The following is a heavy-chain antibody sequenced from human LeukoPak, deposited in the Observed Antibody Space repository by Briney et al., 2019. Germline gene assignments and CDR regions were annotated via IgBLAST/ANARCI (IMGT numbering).Heavy chain of an antibody. CDR3: ARVGFYYGSGSYVDY. V-gene: IGHV3-11*01. CDR2: ITSSGDTT. Sequence: GGSLRLSCAASGFAFRDYYISWIRQTPGKGLEWLSYITSSGDTTYYADSVKGRFTISRDNSKNTLYLQMNSLRAEDTAVYYCARVGFYYGSGSYVDYWGQGTLVTVSS. CDR1: GFAFRDYY. D-gene: IGHD3-10*01. J-gene: IGHJ4*02.